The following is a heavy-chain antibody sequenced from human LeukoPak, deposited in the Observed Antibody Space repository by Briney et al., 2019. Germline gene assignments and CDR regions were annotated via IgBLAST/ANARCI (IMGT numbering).Heavy chain of an antibody. CDR3: TGVRWSYFDY. J-gene: IGHJ4*02. D-gene: IGHD5-24*01. CDR1: GGSISSSDW. Sequence: PSGTLSLTCAVSGGSISSSDWWSWVRQPPGKGLEWLGQIYYSGSTNYNPSLKSRVTISVDKSKNQFSVKLSSVTAADTAVYYCTGVRWSYFDYWGQGTLVTVSS. CDR2: IYYSGST. V-gene: IGHV4-4*02.